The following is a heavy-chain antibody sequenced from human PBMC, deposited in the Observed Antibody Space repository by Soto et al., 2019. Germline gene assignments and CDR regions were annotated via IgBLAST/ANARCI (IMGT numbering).Heavy chain of an antibody. CDR1: GFTFSNFA. V-gene: IGHV3-23*01. CDR3: AKGTTTYTGWFDP. J-gene: IGHJ5*02. CDR2: ISGSGGTT. Sequence: PGGSLRLSCATSGFTFSNFAMSWVRQAPGKGLEWVSVISGSGGTTYYADSVKGRFTISRDNSENTLYLQMKSLRAEDTAVYYCAKGTTTYTGWFDPWGQGTLVTVSS. D-gene: IGHD4-17*01.